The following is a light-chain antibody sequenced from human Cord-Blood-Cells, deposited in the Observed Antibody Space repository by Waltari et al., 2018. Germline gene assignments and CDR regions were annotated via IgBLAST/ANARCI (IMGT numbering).Light chain of an antibody. CDR2: QDS. V-gene: IGLV3-1*01. J-gene: IGLJ2*01. Sequence: SYELTQPPSVSVSPGQTASITCPGAKLGDKYACWYQQTPGQSPVLVIYQDSKRPSGIPERFSGSNSGNTATLTISGTQAMDEADYYCQAWDSSTAVFGGGTKLTVL. CDR3: QAWDSSTAV. CDR1: KLGDKY.